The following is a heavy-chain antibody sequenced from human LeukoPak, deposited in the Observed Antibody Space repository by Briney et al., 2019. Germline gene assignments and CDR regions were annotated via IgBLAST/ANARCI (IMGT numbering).Heavy chain of an antibody. CDR3: ARMTAGGFDI. D-gene: IGHD2-8*02. CDR1: GGSFNSYY. V-gene: IGHV4-34*01. CDR2: INHSGST. Sequence: PSETLSLTCAVYGGSFNSYYCSWIRQPPGKWLEWIGEINHSGSTNYNPSLKSRVTTSVDTSKNQFSLKLSSVTAADTAVYYCARMTAGGFDIWGRGTMVTVSS. J-gene: IGHJ3*02.